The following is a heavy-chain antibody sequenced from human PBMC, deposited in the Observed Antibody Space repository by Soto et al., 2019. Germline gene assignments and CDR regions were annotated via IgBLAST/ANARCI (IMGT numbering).Heavy chain of an antibody. CDR2: VYHSGST. J-gene: IGHJ4*02. Sequence: PSETLSLTCNVSGDCITSGGYYWSWIRQQPGKGLEWIGYVYHSGSTYYNPSLKSRITMSLDTSKNQFSLKLSSVTVADTAVYYCVRRIVATETYDYWGQGTLVTVSS. D-gene: IGHD5-12*01. V-gene: IGHV4-31*03. CDR1: GDCITSGGYY. CDR3: VRRIVATETYDY.